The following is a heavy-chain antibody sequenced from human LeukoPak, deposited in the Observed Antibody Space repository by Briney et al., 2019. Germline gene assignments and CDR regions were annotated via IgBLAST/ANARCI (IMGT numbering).Heavy chain of an antibody. V-gene: IGHV3-11*04. CDR1: GLTFSDYQ. J-gene: IGHJ4*02. D-gene: IGHD1-1*01. CDR2: IGSSGTTI. CDR3: ARGGYSDYLNC. Sequence: GGSLRLSCAAPGLTFSDYQMSWIRQAPGKGLEWVSYIGSSGTTIYYADSVKGRFTISRDNAKNSLYLQMNSLRAEDTAVYYCARGGYSDYLNCWGQGTLVTVSS.